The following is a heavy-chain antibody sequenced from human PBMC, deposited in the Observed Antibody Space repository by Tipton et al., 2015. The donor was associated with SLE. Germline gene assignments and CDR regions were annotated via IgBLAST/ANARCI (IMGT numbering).Heavy chain of an antibody. CDR2: IYYSGST. Sequence: TLSLTCTVSGASISGYYWSWIRQPPGKGLEWIGYIYYSGSTNYNPSLKSRVTISVDTSKNQFSLKLSSVTAADTAVYYCARGRWGIFGAFDYWGQGTLVTVSS. CDR3: ARGRWGIFGAFDY. V-gene: IGHV4-59*01. J-gene: IGHJ4*02. CDR1: GASISGYY. D-gene: IGHD3-3*01.